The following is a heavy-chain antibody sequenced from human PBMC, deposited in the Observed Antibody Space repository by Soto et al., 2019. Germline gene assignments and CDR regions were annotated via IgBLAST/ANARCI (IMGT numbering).Heavy chain of an antibody. J-gene: IGHJ5*02. V-gene: IGHV1-69*04. CDR3: AREPNPTYYDILTGYYDASGGWFDP. Sequence: GASVKVSCKASGGTFSSYTISWVRQAPRQGLEWMGRIIPILGIANYAQKFQGRVTITADKSTSTAYMELSSLRSEDTAVYYCAREPNPTYYDILTGYYDASGGWFDPWGQGTLVTVSS. D-gene: IGHD3-9*01. CDR1: GGTFSSYT. CDR2: IIPILGIA.